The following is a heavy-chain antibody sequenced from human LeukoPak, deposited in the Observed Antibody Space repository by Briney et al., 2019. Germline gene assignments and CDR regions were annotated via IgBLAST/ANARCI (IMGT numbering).Heavy chain of an antibody. V-gene: IGHV3-64D*06. J-gene: IGHJ4*02. Sequence: GGSLRLSCSASGFTFSSYAMHWVRQAPGKGLEYVSAISSNGGSTYYADSVKGRFTISRDNSKNTLYLQMSSLRAEDTAEYYCVKGIAVAGPYYFDYWGQGTLVTVSS. D-gene: IGHD6-19*01. CDR2: ISSNGGST. CDR3: VKGIAVAGPYYFDY. CDR1: GFTFSSYA.